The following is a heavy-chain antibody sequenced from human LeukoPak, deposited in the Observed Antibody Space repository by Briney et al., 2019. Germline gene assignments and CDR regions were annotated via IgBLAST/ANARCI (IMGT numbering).Heavy chain of an antibody. D-gene: IGHD2/OR15-2a*01. CDR3: ARGEYGLFDY. Sequence: SETLSPTCTVSGGSISGGSYYWSWIRQPPGKGLEWIGYIYYSGGTKYNLSLKSRVTISVDTSKNQLSLKLSSVTAADTAVYYCARGEYGLFDYWGQGTLVTVSS. J-gene: IGHJ4*02. CDR1: GGSISGGSYY. V-gene: IGHV4-61*01. CDR2: IYYSGGT.